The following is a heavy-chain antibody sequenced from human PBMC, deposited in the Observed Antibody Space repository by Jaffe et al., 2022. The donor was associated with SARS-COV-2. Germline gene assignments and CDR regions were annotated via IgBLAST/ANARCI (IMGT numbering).Heavy chain of an antibody. Sequence: EVQLVESGGGLVKPGGSLRLSCAASGFTFSTYSMNWVRQAPGKGLEWVSSISSSGTYTYYADSVKGRFTISRDNAKNSLYLQMNSLRGEDTAVYFCARDPGSGVPFYYYMDVWGRGTTVAVSS. CDR2: ISSSGTYT. J-gene: IGHJ6*03. D-gene: IGHD3-10*01. V-gene: IGHV3-21*01. CDR3: ARDPGSGVPFYYYMDV. CDR1: GFTFSTYS.